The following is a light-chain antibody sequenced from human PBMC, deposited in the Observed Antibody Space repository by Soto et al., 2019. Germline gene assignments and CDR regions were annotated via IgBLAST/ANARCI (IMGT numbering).Light chain of an antibody. CDR1: QRISTF. CDR3: QQSYRLPLT. V-gene: IGKV1-39*01. CDR2: SAS. J-gene: IGKJ4*01. Sequence: DIQMTQSPSSLSAFVGDSVTITCQASQRISTFLNWYHQKPGKAPKLLIYSASYLQSGVPSNFSGSGSGTDFTLSIVTLQPEDFGTYFCQQSYRLPLTFGGGTKVEI.